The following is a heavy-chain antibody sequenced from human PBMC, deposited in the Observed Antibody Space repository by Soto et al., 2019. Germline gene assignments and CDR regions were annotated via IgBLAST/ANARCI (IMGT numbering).Heavy chain of an antibody. J-gene: IGHJ4*02. CDR1: GFTFSDYF. CDR2: INNDATYR. V-gene: IGHV3-11*06. CDR3: GKGDTIFGVVDD. Sequence: PGGSLRLSCAGSGFTFSDYFITWIRQAPGKGLEWISYINNDATYRKYADSVKGRFTISRDNAKNSVFLQMNSLRPEDTALYYCGKGDTIFGVVDDWGPGTLVTVSS. D-gene: IGHD3-3*01.